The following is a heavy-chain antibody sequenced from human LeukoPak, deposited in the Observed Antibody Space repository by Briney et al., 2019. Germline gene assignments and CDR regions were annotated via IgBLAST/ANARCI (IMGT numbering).Heavy chain of an antibody. CDR1: AYTFADYG. V-gene: IGHV1-18*01. J-gene: IGHJ4*02. CDR3: AKDEKYCLGGPPKF. CDR2: ISGYSGNT. Sequence: ASVKVSCKACAYTFADYGIRMVRQAPGQGPEWMGWISGYSGNTKYTQNFQGSVTMTPDTSTSTAYIELRRLRPDDTAIYYCAKDEKYCLGGPPKFWGQGTLVTVSS. D-gene: IGHD2-21*02.